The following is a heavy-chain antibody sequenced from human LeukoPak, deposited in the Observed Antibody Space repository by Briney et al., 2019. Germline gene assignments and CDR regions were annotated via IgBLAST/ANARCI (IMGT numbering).Heavy chain of an antibody. V-gene: IGHV3-7*03. CDR2: IRQDGREK. Sequence: PGGSLRLSCAASGFTFSDYWMTWVRQAPGRGLEWVANIRQDGREKNYVDSVKGRFTISRDNAKNSLILQMNRLRAEDTAVYYCARDVSDENGSASRIHLDSWGQGTLVSVPS. J-gene: IGHJ4*02. D-gene: IGHD6-6*01. CDR1: GFTFSDYW. CDR3: ARDVSDENGSASRIHLDS.